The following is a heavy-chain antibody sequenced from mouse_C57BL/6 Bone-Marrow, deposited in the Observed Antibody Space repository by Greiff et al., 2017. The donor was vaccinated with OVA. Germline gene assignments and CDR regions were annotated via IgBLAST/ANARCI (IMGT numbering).Heavy chain of an antibody. CDR1: GYTFTDYE. CDR3: TRERLLTIDY. CDR2: IDPETGGT. D-gene: IGHD1-1*01. V-gene: IGHV1-15*01. J-gene: IGHJ2*01. Sequence: QVQLQQSGAELVRPGASVTLSCKASGYTFTDYEMHWVKQTPVHGLEWIGAIDPETGGTAYNQKFKGKAILTADKSSSTAYMELRSLTSDDAAVYYCTRERLLTIDYWGQGTTLTVSS.